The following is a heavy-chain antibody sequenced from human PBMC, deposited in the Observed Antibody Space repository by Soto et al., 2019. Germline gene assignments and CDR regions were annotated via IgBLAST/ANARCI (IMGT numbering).Heavy chain of an antibody. CDR2: IYHSGST. Sequence: SETLSLTCAVSGGSISSGGYSWSWIRQPPGKGLEWIGYIYHSGSTYYNPSLKSRVTISVNRTKNQFSLKLSSVTAADTAVYYCARTPDFWCQGTMVTVSS. CDR3: ARTPDF. V-gene: IGHV4-30-2*01. CDR1: GGSISSGGYS. J-gene: IGHJ3*01.